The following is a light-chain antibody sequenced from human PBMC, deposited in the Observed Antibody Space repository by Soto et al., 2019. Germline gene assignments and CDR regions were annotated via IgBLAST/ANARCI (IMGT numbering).Light chain of an antibody. CDR3: LQDINYPWT. CDR2: GAS. Sequence: DIQMTQYPSSLPASVGDRITITCLASQSISSYLNWYQHKPGKAPKLLIYGASTLQSGVPSRFSGSGSGTDFTLTISSLQPEDSATYYCLQDINYPWTFGQGTKVDIK. J-gene: IGKJ1*01. V-gene: IGKV1-39*01. CDR1: QSISSY.